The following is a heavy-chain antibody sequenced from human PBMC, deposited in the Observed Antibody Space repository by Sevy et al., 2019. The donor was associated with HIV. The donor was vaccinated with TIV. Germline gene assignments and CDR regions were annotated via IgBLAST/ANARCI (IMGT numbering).Heavy chain of an antibody. CDR3: AKERNLSKYGEFDY. CDR1: GFTFSSYG. Sequence: GGSLRLSRAASGFTFSSYGMHWVRQAPGKGLEWVAFIRYDGSNKYYADSVKGRFTISRDNSKNTLYLQMNSLRAEDTAVYYCAKERNLSKYGEFDYWGQGTLVTVSS. V-gene: IGHV3-30*02. CDR2: IRYDGSNK. D-gene: IGHD7-27*01. J-gene: IGHJ4*02.